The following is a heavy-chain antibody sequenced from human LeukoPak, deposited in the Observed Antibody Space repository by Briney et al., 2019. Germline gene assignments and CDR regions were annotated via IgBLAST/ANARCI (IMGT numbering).Heavy chain of an antibody. D-gene: IGHD2-8*01. Sequence: TGGSLRLSCAASGFTFSSYAMHWVRQTPGKGLEWVAIISYHGSNKYYADSVKGRFTISSDNSKNTLYLQMNSLRADDTAVYFCARDGSPDCTNGIYYTRFLYYFDYWGQGTLVTVSS. V-gene: IGHV3-30-3*01. J-gene: IGHJ4*02. CDR3: ARDGSPDCTNGIYYTRFLYYFDY. CDR1: GFTFSSYA. CDR2: ISYHGSNK.